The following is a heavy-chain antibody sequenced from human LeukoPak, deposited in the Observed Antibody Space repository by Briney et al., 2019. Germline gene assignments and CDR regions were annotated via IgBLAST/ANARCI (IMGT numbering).Heavy chain of an antibody. Sequence: GGSLRLSCAASGFTFSSYAMSWVRQAPGKGLERVSAISGSGGSTYYADSVKGRFTISRVNSKNTLYLQMNSLRAEDTAVYYFATDPRRSSGWYRRSYYWGQGTLVTVSS. V-gene: IGHV3-23*01. CDR2: ISGSGGST. CDR3: ATDPRRSSGWYRRSYY. CDR1: GFTFSSYA. D-gene: IGHD6-19*01. J-gene: IGHJ4*02.